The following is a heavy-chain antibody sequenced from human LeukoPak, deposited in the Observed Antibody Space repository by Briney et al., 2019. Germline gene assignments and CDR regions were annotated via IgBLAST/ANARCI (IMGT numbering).Heavy chain of an antibody. CDR3: ARVRGYSSSAAFDP. Sequence: SVKVSCKASGGTFSSYAISWVRQAPGQGLEWMGGIIPIFGTANYAQKFQGRVTITADGSTSTAYMELSSLRCEDTAGYYCARVRGYSSSAAFDPWGQGTLVTVSS. V-gene: IGHV1-69*13. CDR2: IIPIFGTA. J-gene: IGHJ5*02. CDR1: GGTFSSYA. D-gene: IGHD6-13*01.